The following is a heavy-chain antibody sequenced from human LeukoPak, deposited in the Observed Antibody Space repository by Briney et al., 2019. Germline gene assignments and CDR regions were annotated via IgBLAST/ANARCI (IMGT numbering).Heavy chain of an antibody. Sequence: GGSLRLSCAASGFTFSNAWMSWVRQAPGKGLEWVGRIKSKTDGGTTDYAAPVKGKSTISRDDSKNTLYLQMNSLKTEDTAVYYCTTVIELPDAFDIWGQGTMVTVSS. J-gene: IGHJ3*02. CDR1: GFTFSNAW. CDR2: IKSKTDGGTT. V-gene: IGHV3-15*01. D-gene: IGHD3-22*01. CDR3: TTVIELPDAFDI.